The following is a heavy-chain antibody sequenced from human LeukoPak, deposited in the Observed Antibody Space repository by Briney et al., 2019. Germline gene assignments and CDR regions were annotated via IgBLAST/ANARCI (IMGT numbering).Heavy chain of an antibody. CDR2: ISAYNGDT. Sequence: APVKVSCKASGYNFSTYGISWVRHAPGQGLEWMGWISAYNGDTNYAQKVQGRLTMTTDTSTSTAYMELRSLRSDDSAVYYCARDMVGATRYHDYWGQGTLVTVSS. V-gene: IGHV1-18*01. CDR1: GYNFSTYG. D-gene: IGHD1-26*01. J-gene: IGHJ4*02. CDR3: ARDMVGATRYHDY.